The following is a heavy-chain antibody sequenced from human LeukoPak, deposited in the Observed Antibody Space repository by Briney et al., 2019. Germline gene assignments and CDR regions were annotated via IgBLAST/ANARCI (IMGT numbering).Heavy chain of an antibody. CDR2: IYTSGST. CDR3: AATSRPHPYSSSSAYYYMDV. CDR1: GGSISSYY. D-gene: IGHD6-6*01. Sequence: SETLSLTCTVSGGSISSYYWSWIRQPPGKGLEWIGYIYTSGSTNYNPSLKSRVTISVDTSKNQFSLKLSSVTAADTSVYYCAATSRPHPYSSSSAYYYMDVWGKGTTVTVSS. J-gene: IGHJ6*03. V-gene: IGHV4-4*09.